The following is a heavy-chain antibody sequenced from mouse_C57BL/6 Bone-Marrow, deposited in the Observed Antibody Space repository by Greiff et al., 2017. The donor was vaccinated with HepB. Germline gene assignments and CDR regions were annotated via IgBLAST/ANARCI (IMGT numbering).Heavy chain of an antibody. Sequence: EVKLVESGPGLVKPSQSLSLTCSVTGYSITSGYYWNWIRQFPGNKLEWMGYISYDGSNNYNPSLKNRISITRDTSKNQFFLKLKSVTTEDTATYYCARDDPWFAYWGQGTLVTVSA. CDR1: GYSITSGYY. J-gene: IGHJ3*01. CDR3: ARDDPWFAY. CDR2: ISYDGSN. V-gene: IGHV3-6*01.